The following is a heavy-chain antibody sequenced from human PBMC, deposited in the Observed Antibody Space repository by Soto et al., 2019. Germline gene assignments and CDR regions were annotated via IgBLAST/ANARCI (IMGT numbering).Heavy chain of an antibody. D-gene: IGHD2-21*01. Sequence: QVQLQESGPGLVKPSETLSLTCTVSGGSISSYYWSWIRQPPGKGLEWIGYIDYSGSTNYNPSLKRRVTISVDTSKNQFSLKLSSVTAADTAVYYCARRWGGTFDYWGQGTLVTVSS. CDR2: IDYSGST. CDR3: ARRWGGTFDY. CDR1: GGSISSYY. V-gene: IGHV4-59*01. J-gene: IGHJ4*02.